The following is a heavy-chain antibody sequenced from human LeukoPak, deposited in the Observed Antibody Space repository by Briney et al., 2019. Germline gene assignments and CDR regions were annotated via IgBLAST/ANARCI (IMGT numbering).Heavy chain of an antibody. Sequence: GGSLRLSCAASGFTFSSYAMHWVRQAPGKGLEWVAVISYDGSNKYYADSVKGRFTISRDNSKNTLYLQMNSLRAEDTAVYYCARGGIYYDFWSAYYTFDYWGQGTLVTVSS. CDR1: GFTFSSYA. CDR2: ISYDGSNK. V-gene: IGHV3-30-3*01. J-gene: IGHJ4*02. D-gene: IGHD3-3*01. CDR3: ARGGIYYDFWSAYYTFDY.